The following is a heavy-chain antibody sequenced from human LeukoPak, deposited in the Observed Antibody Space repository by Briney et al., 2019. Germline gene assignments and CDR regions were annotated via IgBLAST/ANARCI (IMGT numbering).Heavy chain of an antibody. CDR2: IGADGGST. J-gene: IGHJ4*02. V-gene: IGHV3-23*01. Sequence: GSLRLSCEVSGFTFDDYGMNWVRQRPGKGLEWVAAIGADGGSTDYADSVRGRFTISRDNSKNNLFLQMNSLRAEDTALYYCARRVGGTPDYWGRGTLVTVSS. CDR3: ARRVGGTPDY. CDR1: GFTFDDYG. D-gene: IGHD6-19*01.